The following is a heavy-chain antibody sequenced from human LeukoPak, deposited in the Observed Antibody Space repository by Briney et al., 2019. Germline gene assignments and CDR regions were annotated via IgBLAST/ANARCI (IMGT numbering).Heavy chain of an antibody. Sequence: SETLSLTCTVSGGSISSGGYYWSWIRQHPGKGLEWIGYIYYSGGTYYNPSLKSRVTISVDTSKNQFSLKLSSVTAADTAVYYCASQERDRDAFDIWGQGTMVTVSS. CDR2: IYYSGGT. CDR1: GGSISSGGYY. D-gene: IGHD1-26*01. CDR3: ASQERDRDAFDI. J-gene: IGHJ3*02. V-gene: IGHV4-31*03.